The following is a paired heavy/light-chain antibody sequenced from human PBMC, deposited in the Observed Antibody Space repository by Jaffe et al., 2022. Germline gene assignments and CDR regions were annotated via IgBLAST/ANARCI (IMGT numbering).Light chain of an antibody. CDR1: QGISSY. J-gene: IGKJ2*01. CDR3: QQLNSYPAYT. CDR2: AAS. Sequence: DIQLTQSPSFLSASVGDRVTITCRASQGISSYLAWYQQKPGKAPKLLIYAASTLQSGVPSRFSGSGSGTEFTLTISSLQPEDFATYYCQQLNSYPAYTFGQGTKLEIK. V-gene: IGKV1-9*01.
Heavy chain of an antibody. V-gene: IGHV1-46*01. CDR1: GYTFTSYY. J-gene: IGHJ3*02. D-gene: IGHD4-17*01. CDR3: ARDTHDDYGDYDHGGVGAFDI. Sequence: QVQLVQSGAEVKKPGASVKVSCKASGYTFTSYYMHWVRQAPGQGLEWMGIINPSGGSTSYAQKFQGRVTMTRDTSTSTVYMELSSLRSEDTAVYYCARDTHDDYGDYDHGGVGAFDIWGQGTMVTVSS. CDR2: INPSGGST.